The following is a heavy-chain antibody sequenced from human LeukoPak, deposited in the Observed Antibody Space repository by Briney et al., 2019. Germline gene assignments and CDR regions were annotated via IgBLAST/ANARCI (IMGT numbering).Heavy chain of an antibody. Sequence: GGSLRLSCAASGFTFSNAWMSWVRQAPGKGLEWVGRIKSKTDGGTTDYAAPVKGRFTISRDDSKNTLYLQMNSLKTEDTAVYHCTTVRHGGDIVVDYWGQGTLVTVSS. CDR1: GFTFSNAW. CDR2: IKSKTDGGTT. J-gene: IGHJ4*02. CDR3: TTVRHGGDIVVDY. D-gene: IGHD2-15*01. V-gene: IGHV3-15*01.